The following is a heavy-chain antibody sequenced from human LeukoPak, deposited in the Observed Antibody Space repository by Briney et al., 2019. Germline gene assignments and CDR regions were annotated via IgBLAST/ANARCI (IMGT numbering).Heavy chain of an antibody. V-gene: IGHV3-21*01. CDR1: GFTFSSYS. D-gene: IGHD3-9*01. J-gene: IGHJ6*02. Sequence: PGGSLRLSCAASGFTFSSYSMNWVRQAPGKGLEWVSSISSSSSYIYYADSVKGRFTISRDNAKNSLYLQMNSLRAEDKAVYYCAREGGYYDILTGYLYYYYGMDVWGQGTTVTVSS. CDR3: AREGGYYDILTGYLYYYYGMDV. CDR2: ISSSSSYI.